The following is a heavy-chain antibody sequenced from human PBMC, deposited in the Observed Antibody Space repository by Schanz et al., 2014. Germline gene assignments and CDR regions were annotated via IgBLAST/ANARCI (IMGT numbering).Heavy chain of an antibody. V-gene: IGHV1-69*02. CDR3: AKHVRSLTGNDY. CDR2: IIPVLAIA. Sequence: QVHLVQSGAEVKKPGSSVKVSCKASGGTFNSYTINWVRQAPGQGLEWMGRIIPVLAIADYAQKFQGRVTITADRSTSTAYMELSSLRAEDTAVYYCAKHVRSLTGNDYWGQGTLVTVSS. J-gene: IGHJ4*02. D-gene: IGHD3-9*01. CDR1: GGTFNSYT.